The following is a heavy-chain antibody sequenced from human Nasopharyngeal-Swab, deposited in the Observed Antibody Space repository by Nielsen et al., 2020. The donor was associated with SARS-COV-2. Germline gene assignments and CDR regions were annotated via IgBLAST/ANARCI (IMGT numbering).Heavy chain of an antibody. CDR3: ARVWSSGTIDY. CDR2: IYTSGST. J-gene: IGHJ4*02. Sequence: SETLSLTCTVSGGSISSGSYYWSWIRQPAGKGLEWIGRIYTSGSTNYNPSLKSRVTISVDTSKNQFSLKLSSVTAADTAVYYCARVWSSGTIDYWGQGTLVTVSS. V-gene: IGHV4-61*02. CDR1: GGSISSGSYY. D-gene: IGHD6-19*01.